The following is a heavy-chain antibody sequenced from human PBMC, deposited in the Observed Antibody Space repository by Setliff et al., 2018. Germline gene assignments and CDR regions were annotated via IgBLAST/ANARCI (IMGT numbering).Heavy chain of an antibody. Sequence: RASVKVSCKASGYTFTTHGISRVRQAPGQGLEWMGWISTDDGDTNFAQKFQGRVTLTTDTSTGTAYMELRSLTFDDTAVYYCARDWFCSGGDCSDVFDFWGQGTMVTVSS. V-gene: IGHV1-18*01. CDR3: ARDWFCSGGDCSDVFDF. J-gene: IGHJ3*01. CDR2: ISTDDGDT. D-gene: IGHD2-21*02. CDR1: GYTFTTHG.